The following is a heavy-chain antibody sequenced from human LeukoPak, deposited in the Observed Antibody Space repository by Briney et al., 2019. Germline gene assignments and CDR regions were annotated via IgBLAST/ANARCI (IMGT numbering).Heavy chain of an antibody. Sequence: ASVTVSCKTSGYTFTNYYIHWVRQAPGQGLEWMGRIDPNTGGTKSAKNFQGRVTMTRDTSISTAYMALSGLRSDDTAVYYCAKVGQQQLVLTCHFDYWGQGTLVTVSS. CDR2: IDPNTGGT. CDR1: GYTFTNYY. D-gene: IGHD6-13*01. V-gene: IGHV1-2*06. CDR3: AKVGQQQLVLTCHFDY. J-gene: IGHJ4*02.